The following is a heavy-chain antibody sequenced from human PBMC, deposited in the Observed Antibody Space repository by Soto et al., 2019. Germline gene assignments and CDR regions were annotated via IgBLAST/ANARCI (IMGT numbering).Heavy chain of an antibody. Sequence: SETLSLTCTVSGDSISSGDYYWSWVRQPPGKGLEWTGYIYYSGSTFYNPSLKRRVTISLDTSNNQFSLRLNSVTAADTAVYYCVRYYYDTSGNWFDPWGQGTLVTVSS. CDR3: VRYYYDTSGNWFDP. CDR1: GDSISSGDYY. V-gene: IGHV4-30-4*01. J-gene: IGHJ5*02. D-gene: IGHD3-22*01. CDR2: IYYSGST.